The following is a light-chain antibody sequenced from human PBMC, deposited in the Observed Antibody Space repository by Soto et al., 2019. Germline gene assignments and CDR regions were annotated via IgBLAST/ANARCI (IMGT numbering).Light chain of an antibody. CDR3: ASYAGSRTYV. Sequence: QSALTQPASVSGSPGQSVTISCTGTSSDIGTYNFVSWYQQLPGKAPKLMIYEVSNRPSGVSDRFSGSKSASTASLTISGLQAEDEGDYYCASYAGSRTYVFGSGTKVTVL. CDR1: SSDIGTYNF. CDR2: EVS. J-gene: IGLJ1*01. V-gene: IGLV2-23*02.